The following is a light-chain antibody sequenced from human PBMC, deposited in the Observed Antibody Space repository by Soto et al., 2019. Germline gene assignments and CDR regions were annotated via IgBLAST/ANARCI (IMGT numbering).Light chain of an antibody. CDR3: QQSYNSPLLT. CDR1: QSLSY. CDR2: GAS. J-gene: IGKJ4*01. V-gene: IGKV3-20*01. Sequence: EIVLTQSPGTRSLSPGERVTLSCRASQSLSYLAWCQQKPGQSPRLLIYGASNRALGIPDRFRSSGSGTDFTLTITKLEPEDFAVYYCQQSYNSPLLTFGGGTRVEIK.